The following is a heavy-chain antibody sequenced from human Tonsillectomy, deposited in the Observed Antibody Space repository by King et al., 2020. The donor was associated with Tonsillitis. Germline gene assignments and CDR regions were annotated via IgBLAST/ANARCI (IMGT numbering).Heavy chain of an antibody. CDR1: GGSINSVDYY. CDR3: ARAKIYYFDH. Sequence: QLQESGPALVKPSQTLSLTCSVSGGSINSVDYYWSWICQPPGKGLEWIGYIFYNGNTYYNPALQGQATLSIDTSKNHFSLKLTSVTAADTAVYYCARAKIYYFDHWGQGTLVTVSS. CDR2: IFYNGNT. V-gene: IGHV4-30-4*01. J-gene: IGHJ4*02. D-gene: IGHD3-3*01.